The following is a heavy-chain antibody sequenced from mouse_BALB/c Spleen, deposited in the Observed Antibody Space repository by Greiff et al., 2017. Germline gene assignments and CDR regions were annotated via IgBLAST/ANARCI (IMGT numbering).Heavy chain of an antibody. Sequence: QVQLQQPGAELVKPGASVKLSCKASGYTFTSYYMYWVKQRPGQGLEWIGGINPSNGGTNFNEKFKSKATLTVDKSSSTAYMQLSSLTSEDSAVYYCYYYGRSYFDYWGQGTTLTVSS. J-gene: IGHJ2*01. CDR2: INPSNGGT. CDR3: YYYGRSYFDY. V-gene: IGHV1S81*02. CDR1: GYTFTSYY. D-gene: IGHD1-1*01.